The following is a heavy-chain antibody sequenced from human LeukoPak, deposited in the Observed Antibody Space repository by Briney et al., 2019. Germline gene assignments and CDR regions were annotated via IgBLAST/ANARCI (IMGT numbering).Heavy chain of an antibody. V-gene: IGHV3-74*01. Sequence: GGSLRLSCAASGFTFSSYWMHWVRQAPGKGLVWVSRIESDGSSTSYADSVKGRFTISRDNAKNTLYLQMNSPRAEDTAVYYCARGGNLPFDYWGQGTLVTVSS. D-gene: IGHD4-23*01. CDR3: ARGGNLPFDY. CDR1: GFTFSSYW. J-gene: IGHJ4*02. CDR2: IESDGSST.